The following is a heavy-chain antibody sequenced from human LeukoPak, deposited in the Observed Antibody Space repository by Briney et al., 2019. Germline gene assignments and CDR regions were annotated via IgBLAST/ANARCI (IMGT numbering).Heavy chain of an antibody. J-gene: IGHJ5*02. D-gene: IGHD3-22*01. CDR3: ARGRTYYYDSSGYKRFRWFDP. Sequence: SETLSLTCTVSGGSISSYYWSWIRQPPGKGLEWIGYIYYSGSTNYNPSLKSRVTISVDTSKNQFSLKLSSVTAADTAVYYCARGRTYYYDSSGYKRFRWFDPWGQGTLVTVSS. V-gene: IGHV4-59*12. CDR1: GGSISSYY. CDR2: IYYSGST.